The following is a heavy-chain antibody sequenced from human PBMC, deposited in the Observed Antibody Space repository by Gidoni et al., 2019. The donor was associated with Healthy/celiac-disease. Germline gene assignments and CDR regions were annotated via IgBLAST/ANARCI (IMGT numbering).Heavy chain of an antibody. CDR2: IDWDDDK. V-gene: IGHV2-70*01. CDR1: GFSLSTSGMC. Sequence: QVTLRESGPALVKPTQTLTLTCTFSGFSLSTSGMCVSWIRQPPGKALEWLALIDWDDDKYYSTSLKTRLTISKDTSKNQVVLTMTNMDPVDTATYYCARIASLSYDIGTYYFDYWGQGTLVTVSS. J-gene: IGHJ4*02. CDR3: ARIASLSYDIGTYYFDY. D-gene: IGHD3-9*01.